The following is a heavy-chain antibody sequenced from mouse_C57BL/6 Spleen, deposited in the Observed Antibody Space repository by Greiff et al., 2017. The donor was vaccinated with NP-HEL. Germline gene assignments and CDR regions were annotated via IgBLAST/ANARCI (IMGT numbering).Heavy chain of an antibody. Sequence: EVQLQQSGPELVKPGASVKMSCKASGYTFTDYYMNWVKQSHGKSLEWIGDINPNNGGTSYNQKFKGKATLTVDKSSSTAYMELRSLTSEDSAVYYCARGGTTPFDYWGQGTTLTVSS. CDR2: INPNNGGT. CDR3: ARGGTTPFDY. J-gene: IGHJ2*01. CDR1: GYTFTDYY. D-gene: IGHD2-1*01. V-gene: IGHV1-26*01.